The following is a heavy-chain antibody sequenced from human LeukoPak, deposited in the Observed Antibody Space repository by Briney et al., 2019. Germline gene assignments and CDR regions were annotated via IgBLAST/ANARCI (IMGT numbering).Heavy chain of an antibody. CDR2: ISYDGSNK. Sequence: GGSLRLSCAASGFTFTSYAMHWVRQAPGKGLEWVGAISYDGSNKNYADSVKGRFTISRDNSKNTLSLEMNSLRAEDTAVYYCARGATYYSGSSSYYHSFWGQGTLVTVSS. CDR3: ARGATYYSGSSSYYHSF. J-gene: IGHJ4*02. D-gene: IGHD3-10*01. V-gene: IGHV3-30*04. CDR1: GFTFTSYA.